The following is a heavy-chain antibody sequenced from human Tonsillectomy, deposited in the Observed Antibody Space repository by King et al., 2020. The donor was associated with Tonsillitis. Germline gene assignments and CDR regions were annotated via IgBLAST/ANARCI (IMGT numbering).Heavy chain of an antibody. CDR2: IYYSGST. D-gene: IGHD4-17*01. Sequence: QLQESGPGLVKPSETLSLTCTVSGGSISSYYWSWIRQPPGKGLEWIGYIYYSGSTNYNPSLKSRVTISVDTSKNQFSLKLSSVTAADTAVYYCARYGDYVGWFDPWGQGTLVTVSS. CDR3: ARYGDYVGWFDP. CDR1: GGSISSYY. V-gene: IGHV4-59*08. J-gene: IGHJ5*02.